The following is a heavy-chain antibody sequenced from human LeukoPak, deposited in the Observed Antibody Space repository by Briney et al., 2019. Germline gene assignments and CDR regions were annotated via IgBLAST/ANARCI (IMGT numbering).Heavy chain of an antibody. Sequence: SETLSLTCTVSGGSISSGDYYWSWIRQPPGKGLEWIGYIYYSGSTYYNPSLKSRVTISVDTSKNQFSLKLSSVTAADTAVYYCARVTYDSSGYPFDYWGQGTLVTVSS. CDR1: GGSISSGDYY. CDR2: IYYSGST. J-gene: IGHJ4*02. V-gene: IGHV4-30-4*01. CDR3: ARVTYDSSGYPFDY. D-gene: IGHD3-22*01.